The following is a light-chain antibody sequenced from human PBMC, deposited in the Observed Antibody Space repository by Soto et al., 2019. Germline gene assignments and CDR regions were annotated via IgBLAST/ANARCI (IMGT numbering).Light chain of an antibody. CDR1: QSVSSN. Sequence: MTQSPAAVSVSPGERASLSCRASQSVSSNLAWYQQKPGQAPRLLIYAASTRATGISTRFSGSGSGTEFTLTISSLQSEDFAIYYCQQYTEWPPWTFGQGTKVDIK. V-gene: IGKV3-15*01. CDR3: QQYTEWPPWT. J-gene: IGKJ1*01. CDR2: AAS.